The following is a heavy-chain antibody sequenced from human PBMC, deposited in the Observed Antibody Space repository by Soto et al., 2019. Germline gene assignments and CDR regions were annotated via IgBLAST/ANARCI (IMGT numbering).Heavy chain of an antibody. CDR2: IYYSGST. Sequence: PSETLSLTCTVSGGSISSYYWSWIRQPPGKGLEWIGYIYYSGSTNYNPSLKSRVTISVDTSKNQFSLKLSSVTAADTAVYYCARAYSGYDHYSGYYYYYYMDVWGKGTTVTVSS. D-gene: IGHD5-12*01. J-gene: IGHJ6*03. V-gene: IGHV4-59*01. CDR1: GGSISSYY. CDR3: ARAYSGYDHYSGYYYYYYMDV.